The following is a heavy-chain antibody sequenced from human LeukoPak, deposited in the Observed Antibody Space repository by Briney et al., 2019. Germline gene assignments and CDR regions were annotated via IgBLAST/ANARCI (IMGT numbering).Heavy chain of an antibody. J-gene: IGHJ3*01. Sequence: PSETLSLTCTVSGGSISSYYWSWIRQPPGKGLEWIGDIYITGSTNYNPYLKRRVTMSVDTSKNQFSLRLSSLTAADTAVYYCARVRIGEASYDASDVWGLGTMVTVSS. CDR1: GGSISSYY. CDR2: IYITGST. D-gene: IGHD1-26*01. V-gene: IGHV4-59*13. CDR3: ARVRIGEASYDASDV.